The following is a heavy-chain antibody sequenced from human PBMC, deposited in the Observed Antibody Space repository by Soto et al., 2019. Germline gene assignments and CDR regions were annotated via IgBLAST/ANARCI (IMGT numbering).Heavy chain of an antibody. CDR3: ARDVVMWEGLELRLLGWFDP. CDR1: GFTFSSYS. D-gene: IGHD1-7*01. CDR2: ISSSSSYI. Sequence: GGSLRLSCAASGFTFSSYSMNWVRQAPGKGLEWVSSISSSSSYIYYADSVKGRFTISRDNAKNSLYLQMNSLRSDDTAVYYCARDVVMWEGLELRLLGWFDPWGQGTLVTVSS. V-gene: IGHV3-21*04. J-gene: IGHJ5*02.